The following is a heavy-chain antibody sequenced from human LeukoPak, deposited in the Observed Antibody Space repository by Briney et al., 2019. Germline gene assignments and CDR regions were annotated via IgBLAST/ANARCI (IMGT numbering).Heavy chain of an antibody. D-gene: IGHD3-22*01. V-gene: IGHV3-30*18. CDR1: GFTFSSYG. CDR3: AKICDSSGPPDY. Sequence: GRSLRLSCAASGFTFSSYGMHWVRQAPGKGLEWVAVISYDGSNKYYADSVKGRFTISRDNSKNTLYLQMNCLRAEDTAVYYCAKICDSSGPPDYWGQGTLVTVSS. J-gene: IGHJ4*02. CDR2: ISYDGSNK.